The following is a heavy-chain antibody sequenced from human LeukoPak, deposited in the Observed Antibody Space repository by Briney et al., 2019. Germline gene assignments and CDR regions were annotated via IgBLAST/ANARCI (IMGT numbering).Heavy chain of an antibody. D-gene: IGHD2-21*02. J-gene: IGHJ4*02. Sequence: GASVKVSCKASGYTFTNYHINWVRQASGQGLERMTWINPDTGDKGYARKFQDRVTITTDTSISTAYMELSSLSSEDTAVYFCARTTSMTASGYDYWGQGTLVTVSS. CDR2: INPDTGDK. CDR3: ARTTSMTASGYDY. CDR1: GYTFTNYH. V-gene: IGHV1-8*03.